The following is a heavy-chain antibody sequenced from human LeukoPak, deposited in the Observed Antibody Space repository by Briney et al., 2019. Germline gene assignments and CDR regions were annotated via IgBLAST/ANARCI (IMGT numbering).Heavy chain of an antibody. Sequence: TSETLSLTYAVYGGSFSGYYWSWIRQPPGKGLEWIGEINHSGSTNYNPSLKSRVTISVDTSKNQFSLKLSSVTAADTAVYYCARGVDYYYYYGMDVWGQGTTVTVSS. CDR1: GGSFSGYY. CDR3: ARGVDYYYYYGMDV. J-gene: IGHJ6*02. V-gene: IGHV4-34*01. CDR2: INHSGST.